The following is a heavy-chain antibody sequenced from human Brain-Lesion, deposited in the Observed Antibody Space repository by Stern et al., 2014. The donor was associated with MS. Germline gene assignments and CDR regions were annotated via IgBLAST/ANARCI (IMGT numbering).Heavy chain of an antibody. J-gene: IGHJ4*02. V-gene: IGHV4-39*02. CDR2: IFYTWST. D-gene: IGHD6-19*01. Sequence: QVQLQESGPGLVKPSETLSLTCTVSGGSIGRSSYYWGWIRQPPGKGLEWIGNIFYTWSTFYDPSLQSRVTISVDTSTHHFSLRLNSVTAADTAVYYCARGAGVFDSWGQGTLVTVSP. CDR1: GGSIGRSSYY. CDR3: ARGAGVFDS.